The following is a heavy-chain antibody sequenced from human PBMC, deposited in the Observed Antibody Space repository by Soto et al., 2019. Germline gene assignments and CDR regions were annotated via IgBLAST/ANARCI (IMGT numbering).Heavy chain of an antibody. CDR3: ARVFSGGAGTLFDY. D-gene: IGHD1-1*01. V-gene: IGHV1-2*02. J-gene: IGHJ4*02. CDR2: INPNSGGT. Sequence: ASVKVSCKASGYTFTGDYMHWVRQAPGQGLEWMGWINPNSGGTNYAQKFQGRVTMTRDTSISTAYMELSRLRSDDTAVYYCARVFSGGAGTLFDYWGQGTLVTVSS. CDR1: GYTFTGDY.